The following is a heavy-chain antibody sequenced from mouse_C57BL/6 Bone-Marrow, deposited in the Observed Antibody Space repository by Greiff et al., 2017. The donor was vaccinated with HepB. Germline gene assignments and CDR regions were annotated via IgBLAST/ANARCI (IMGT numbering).Heavy chain of an antibody. CDR1: GYTFTSYW. Sequence: QVQLQQPGAELVKPGASVKLSCKASGYTFTSYWMQWVKQRPGQGLEWIGEIDPSDSYTNYNQKFKGKATLTVDTSSRTAYMQLSSLTSEDSAVYYCARSGVLAAYWGQGTLVTVSA. V-gene: IGHV1-50*01. D-gene: IGHD3-1*01. CDR2: IDPSDSYT. CDR3: ARSGVLAAY. J-gene: IGHJ3*01.